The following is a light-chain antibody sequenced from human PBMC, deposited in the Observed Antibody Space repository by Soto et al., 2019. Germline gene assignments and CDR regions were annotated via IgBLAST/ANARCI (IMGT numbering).Light chain of an antibody. Sequence: QPVLTQPPSASGSPGQSVIISCTGTSSDVGGYNYVSWYQQHPGKAPKLLIYEVTRRPSGVPDRFSGSKSGNTASLTVSGLQAEDEADYYCASYAGRSNYVFGTGTKVTVL. CDR2: EVT. CDR3: ASYAGRSNYV. V-gene: IGLV2-8*01. CDR1: SSDVGGYNY. J-gene: IGLJ1*01.